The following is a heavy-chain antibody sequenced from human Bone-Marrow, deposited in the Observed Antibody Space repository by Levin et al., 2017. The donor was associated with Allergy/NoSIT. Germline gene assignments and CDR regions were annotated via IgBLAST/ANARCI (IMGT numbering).Heavy chain of an antibody. CDR3: AREDVVRGIRSFDI. CDR1: GFTFSYYS. CDR2: IWNDGSNK. V-gene: IGHV3-33*01. D-gene: IGHD2-21*01. J-gene: IGHJ3*02. Sequence: QSGESLKISCAASGFTFSYYSMHWVRQAPDKGLEWVAMIWNDGSNKYYADSVKGRFTISRDNSKNTAYVQMNSLRDEDTAVYYCAREDVVRGIRSFDIWGQGTMVTVSS.